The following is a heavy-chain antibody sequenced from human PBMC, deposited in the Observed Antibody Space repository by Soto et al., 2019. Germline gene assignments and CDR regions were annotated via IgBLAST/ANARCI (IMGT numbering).Heavy chain of an antibody. D-gene: IGHD2-2*01. Sequence: SETLSLTCAVYGGSLSSYYWSWIRQPPGKGLEWIGEINHSGTTNYNPSLKSRVTISVDTSKNQFSLKLSSVTAADTAVYHCDLAPAEHILHWGQGTLVTVSS. CDR3: DLAPAEHILH. J-gene: IGHJ1*01. CDR1: GGSLSSYY. CDR2: INHSGTT. V-gene: IGHV4-34*01.